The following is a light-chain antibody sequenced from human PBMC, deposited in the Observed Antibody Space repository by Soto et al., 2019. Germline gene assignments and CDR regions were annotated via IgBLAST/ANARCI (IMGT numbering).Light chain of an antibody. Sequence: QSALTQPRSVYGSPGQSVTISCTGTSSDVGGYNYVSWYQQHPGKAPKLMIYDVSKRPSGVPDRFSGSKSGNTASLTISGLQAEDEADYYCCSYAGSYTFEVVAFGGGTKLTVL. CDR1: SSDVGGYNY. CDR3: CSYAGSYTFEVVA. CDR2: DVS. V-gene: IGLV2-11*01. J-gene: IGLJ2*01.